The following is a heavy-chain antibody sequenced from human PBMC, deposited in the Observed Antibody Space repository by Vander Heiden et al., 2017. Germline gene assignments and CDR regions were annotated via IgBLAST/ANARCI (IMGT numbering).Heavy chain of an antibody. CDR1: GFTFSSYG. Sequence: QVQLVESGGGVVQPGRSLRLSCAASGFTFSSYGMHWVRQAPGKGLEWVAVIWYDGSNKDDADSVKGRFTISRDNSKNTLYLQMNSLRAEDTAVYYCARERSDDSSALLWGQGNLVTVSS. V-gene: IGHV3-33*01. J-gene: IGHJ4*02. CDR2: IWYDGSNK. D-gene: IGHD3-22*01. CDR3: ARERSDDSSALL.